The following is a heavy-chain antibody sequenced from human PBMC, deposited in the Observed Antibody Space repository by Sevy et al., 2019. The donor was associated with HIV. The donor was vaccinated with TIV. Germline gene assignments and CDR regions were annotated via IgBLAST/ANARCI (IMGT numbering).Heavy chain of an antibody. CDR2: VYSGGAT. V-gene: IGHV3-53*01. CDR3: ARDPLWQQLASRDYYGMDV. J-gene: IGHJ6*02. CDR1: GFTLTNEF. D-gene: IGHD6-13*01. Sequence: GGSLRLSCAVSGFTLTNEFFSWVRQAPGKGLEWVAVVYSGGATYYADSVKGRFTISRDKSKSTLYLQMKSLRAEDTAVYYCARDPLWQQLASRDYYGMDVWGQGTTVTVSS.